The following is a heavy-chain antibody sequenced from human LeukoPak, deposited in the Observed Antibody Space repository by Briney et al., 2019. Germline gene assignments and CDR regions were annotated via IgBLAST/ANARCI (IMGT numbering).Heavy chain of an antibody. CDR2: IIPIFGTA. V-gene: IGHV1-69*01. CDR3: ARGSPLYSGSYYFDY. D-gene: IGHD1-26*01. J-gene: IGHJ4*02. CDR1: GGTFSSYA. Sequence: GSSVKVYCKASGGTFSSYAISWVRQAPGQGLEWMGGIIPIFGTANYAQKFQGRVTITADESTSTAYMELSSLRSEDTAVYYCARGSPLYSGSYYFDYWGQGTLVTVSS.